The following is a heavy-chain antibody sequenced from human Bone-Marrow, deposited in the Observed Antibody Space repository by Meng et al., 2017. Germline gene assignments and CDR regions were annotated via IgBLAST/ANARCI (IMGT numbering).Heavy chain of an antibody. CDR1: GFTFSSYW. CDR3: ATGVGY. CDR2: INSDGTTT. J-gene: IGHJ4*02. D-gene: IGHD7-27*01. V-gene: IGHV3-74*01. Sequence: GESLKISCAASGFTFSSYWMYWVRQAPGKGRVWISRINSDGTTTTYADSVKGRFTISRDNAKNTLYLQMNSLRVEDTAVYYCATGVGYWGQGTLVTVSS.